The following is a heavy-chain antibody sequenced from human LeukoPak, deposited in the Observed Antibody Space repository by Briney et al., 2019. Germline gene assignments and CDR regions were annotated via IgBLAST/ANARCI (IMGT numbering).Heavy chain of an antibody. D-gene: IGHD2-15*01. CDR3: ARGGAATDAFDI. CDR2: IYYTGST. CDR1: GGSTSSYY. V-gene: IGHV4-59*01. Sequence: SETLSLTCTVSGGSTSSYYWSWIRQPPGKGLEWIGYIYYTGSTNYNPSLKSRVTISVDTSKNQFSLKLSSVTAADTAVYYCARGGAATDAFDIWGQGTMVTVSS. J-gene: IGHJ3*02.